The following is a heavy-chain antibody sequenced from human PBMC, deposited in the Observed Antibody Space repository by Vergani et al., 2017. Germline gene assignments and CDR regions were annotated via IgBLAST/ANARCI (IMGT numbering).Heavy chain of an antibody. V-gene: IGHV4-34*01. J-gene: IGHJ6*02. CDR3: ARGLYGSGHPGDYYYGMDV. CDR1: GGSFSGYY. Sequence: QVQLQQWGAGLLKPSETLSLTCAVYGGSFSGYYWSWIRQPPGKGLEWIGEINHSGSTNYNPSLKSRVTISVDTSKNQFSRKLSSVTAADTAVYYCARGLYGSGHPGDYYYGMDVWGQGTTVTVSS. CDR2: INHSGST. D-gene: IGHD3-10*01.